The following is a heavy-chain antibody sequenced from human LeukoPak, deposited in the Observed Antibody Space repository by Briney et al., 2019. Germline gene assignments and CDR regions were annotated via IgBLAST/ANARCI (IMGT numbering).Heavy chain of an antibody. CDR2: INPNSGGT. CDR1: GYTFTGYY. D-gene: IGHD3-16*01. Sequence: AASVKVSCKASGYTFTGYYMHWVRQATGQGLEWMGRINPNSGGTNYAQKFQGRVTMTRDTSISTAYMELSRLRSDDTAVYYCASDLEEDYVFDVWGQGTTVTVSS. CDR3: ASDLEEDYVFDV. J-gene: IGHJ6*02. V-gene: IGHV1-2*06.